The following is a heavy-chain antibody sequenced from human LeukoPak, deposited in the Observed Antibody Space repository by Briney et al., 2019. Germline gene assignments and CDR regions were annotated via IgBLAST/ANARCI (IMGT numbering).Heavy chain of an antibody. CDR1: GFTFSSYW. J-gene: IGHJ4*02. D-gene: IGHD6-19*01. CDR3: ARMDIAVAGIFDY. Sequence: GGSLRLSRAASGFTFSSYWMSWVRQAPGKGLEWVANIKQDGSEKDYVDSVKGRFTISRDNAENSLYLQMNSLRAEDTAVYYCARMDIAVAGIFDYWGQGTLVTVSS. V-gene: IGHV3-7*01. CDR2: IKQDGSEK.